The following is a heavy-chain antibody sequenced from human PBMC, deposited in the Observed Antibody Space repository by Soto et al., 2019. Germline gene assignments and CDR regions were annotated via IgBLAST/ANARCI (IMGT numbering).Heavy chain of an antibody. CDR2: INHSGST. CDR3: ARVYPVIVVVPAAMPGWFDP. Sequence: QVQLQQWGAGLLKPSETLSLTCAVYGGSFSGYYWSWIRQPPGKGLEWIGEINHSGSTNYNPSLKSRVTISVDTSKNQCSLKLSSVTAADTAVYYCARVYPVIVVVPAAMPGWFDPWGQGTLVTVSS. V-gene: IGHV4-34*01. D-gene: IGHD2-2*01. J-gene: IGHJ5*02. CDR1: GGSFSGYY.